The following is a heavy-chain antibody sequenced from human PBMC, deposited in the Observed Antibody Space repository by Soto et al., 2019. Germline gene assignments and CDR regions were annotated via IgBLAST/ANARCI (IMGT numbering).Heavy chain of an antibody. CDR2: IRSKANNYAT. D-gene: IGHD4-17*01. CDR1: GFTFSGSA. J-gene: IGHJ6*02. V-gene: IGHV3-73*02. CDR3: TRESTVRGGWDYYGMDV. Sequence: EVQLVESGGGLVQPGGSLKLSCAASGFTFSGSAMHWVRQASGKGLEWVGRIRSKANNYATAYAASVKGRFTISRDDSKNTAYLQMNSLKTEDTAVYYCTRESTVRGGWDYYGMDVWGQGTTVTVSS.